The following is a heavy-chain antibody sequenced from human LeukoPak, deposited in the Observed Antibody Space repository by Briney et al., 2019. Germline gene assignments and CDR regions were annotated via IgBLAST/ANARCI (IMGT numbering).Heavy chain of an antibody. CDR2: LSYTGKT. CDR1: GFSVSTSH. D-gene: IGHD2/OR15-2a*01. CDR3: SEGYFEPFDH. V-gene: IGHV4-59*02. J-gene: IGHJ4*02. Sequence: SESLSLTCNASGFSVSTSHWNWIRQRPGKGLEWIGCLSYTGKTDYNPSLKSRVSISLGSSNNHFSLKLTSVTAADTAVYYCSEGYFEPFDHWGQGILVTVSS.